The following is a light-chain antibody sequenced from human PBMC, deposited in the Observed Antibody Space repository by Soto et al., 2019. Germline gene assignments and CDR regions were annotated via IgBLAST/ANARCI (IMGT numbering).Light chain of an antibody. CDR3: QQANRFPIT. Sequence: DIQMTQSPSFVSASVGDRVTVTCRASQDISSWLAWYQQKPGKAPKLLIYTTLNLGSGVPSRFSGSRHGTDFTQTISGLQPEDFATYYCQQANRFPITFGQGTRLEIK. CDR2: TTL. V-gene: IGKV1-12*01. J-gene: IGKJ5*01. CDR1: QDISSW.